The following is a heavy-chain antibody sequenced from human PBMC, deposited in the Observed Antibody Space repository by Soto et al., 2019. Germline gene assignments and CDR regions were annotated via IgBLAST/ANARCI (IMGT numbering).Heavy chain of an antibody. D-gene: IGHD1-1*01. V-gene: IGHV1-69*13. J-gene: IGHJ4*02. CDR3: ARGRYNWNIDY. Sequence: RASVKVSCKASGGTFSSYAISWVRQAPGQGLEWMGGIIPIFGTANYAQKFQGRVTITADESTSTAYMELSSLRSDDTAVYYCARGRYNWNIDYWGQGTLVTVSS. CDR2: IIPIFGTA. CDR1: GGTFSSYA.